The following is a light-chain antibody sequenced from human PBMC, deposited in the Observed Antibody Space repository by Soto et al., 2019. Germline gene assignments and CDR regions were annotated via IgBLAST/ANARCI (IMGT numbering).Light chain of an antibody. CDR2: WAS. Sequence: DIVMTQSPDSLAVSLGERATINCKSSQSVLYSSNNKNYLAWYQQKPGQPPKLLIYWASTRESGVPDRFITLTISSLQAEDVAVYYCQQYYSTPRTFGQGTKVEIK. CDR3: QQYYSTPRT. V-gene: IGKV4-1*01. J-gene: IGKJ1*01. CDR1: QSVLYSSNNKNY.